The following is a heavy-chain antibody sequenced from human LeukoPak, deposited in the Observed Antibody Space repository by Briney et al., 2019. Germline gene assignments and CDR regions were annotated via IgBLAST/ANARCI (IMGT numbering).Heavy chain of an antibody. Sequence: GGSLRLSCAASGFTFRSYAMGWVRQAPGKGLEWVSDISGSGGNTYYADSVKGRFTISRDNSKNTLYLQMNSLRAEDTAVYYCAKESYCGDGCYPNWFDPWGQGTLVTVSS. CDR2: ISGSGGNT. J-gene: IGHJ5*02. CDR3: AKESYCGDGCYPNWFDP. D-gene: IGHD2-21*02. V-gene: IGHV3-23*01. CDR1: GFTFRSYA.